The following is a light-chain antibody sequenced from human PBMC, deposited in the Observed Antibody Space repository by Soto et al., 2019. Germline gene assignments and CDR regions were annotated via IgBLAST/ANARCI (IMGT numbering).Light chain of an antibody. CDR3: QQYYSTPRT. CDR1: QSVLYSSNNKNY. CDR2: WAS. J-gene: IGKJ1*01. V-gene: IGKV4-1*01. Sequence: DIVMTQSPDSLAVSLGERATINCKSSQSVLYSSNNKNYLAWYQQKPGQPPKLLIYWASTRESGAPDRFSGSGSGTDFTLNISSLQAEDVAVYYCQQYYSTPRTFGQGTKVDIK.